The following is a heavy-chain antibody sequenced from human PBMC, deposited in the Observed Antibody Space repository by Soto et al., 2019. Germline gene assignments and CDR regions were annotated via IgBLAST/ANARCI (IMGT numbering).Heavy chain of an antibody. J-gene: IGHJ4*02. D-gene: IGHD3-16*01. CDR3: ARGRFDYIWGSPAPYLDY. V-gene: IGHV4-59*01. CDR1: GDSISTYY. CDR2: IYNSGST. Sequence: DTLSLTCTVSGDSISTYYWSWIRQPPGKGLEWIGYIYNSGSTKYNPSLKSRVTISVDTSKNHFSLKLNSVTAADTAVYYCARGRFDYIWGSPAPYLDYWGQGALVTVSS.